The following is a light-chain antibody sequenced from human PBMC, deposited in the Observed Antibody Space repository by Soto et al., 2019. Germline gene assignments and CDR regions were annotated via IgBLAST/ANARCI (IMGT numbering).Light chain of an antibody. CDR1: QSVSSY. Sequence: EIVLTQSPATLSLSPGERATLSCRASQSVSSYLAWYQHKPGQAPRLLIYDASNRATGIPVRFSGSGSGTDFTLTISSLEPEDFAVYYCQQRSNWPPTFGQGTKVEIK. V-gene: IGKV3-11*01. CDR2: DAS. J-gene: IGKJ1*01. CDR3: QQRSNWPPT.